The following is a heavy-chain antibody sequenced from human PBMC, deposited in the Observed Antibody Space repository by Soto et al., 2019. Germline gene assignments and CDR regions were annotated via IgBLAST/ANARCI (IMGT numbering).Heavy chain of an antibody. CDR2: IRQDGSQK. V-gene: IGHV3-7*01. CDR3: VGDGSSGWHFDS. Sequence: QPGGSLRLSCEASGFTFSTYWMSWVRQAPGKGLEWVANIRQDGSQKYLVDSVKGRFTISRDNAKNSLHLQMNSLRAEDSAVYYCVGDGSSGWHFDSWGQGTLVTVSS. CDR1: GFTFSTYW. D-gene: IGHD6-19*01. J-gene: IGHJ4*02.